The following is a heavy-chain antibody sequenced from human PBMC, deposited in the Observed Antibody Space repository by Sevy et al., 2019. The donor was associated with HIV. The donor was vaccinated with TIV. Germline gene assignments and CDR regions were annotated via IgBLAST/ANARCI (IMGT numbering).Heavy chain of an antibody. V-gene: IGHV1-69*06. CDR1: GGTFSSYA. CDR2: IIRIFGTA. D-gene: IGHD7-27*01. J-gene: IGHJ4*02. Sequence: ASVKVSCKASGGTFSSYAISWVRQAPGQGLEWMGGIIRIFGTANYAQKFQGRVTITADKSTSTAYMELSSLRSEDTAVYYCARDLGLGSADYWGQGTLVTVSS. CDR3: ARDLGLGSADY.